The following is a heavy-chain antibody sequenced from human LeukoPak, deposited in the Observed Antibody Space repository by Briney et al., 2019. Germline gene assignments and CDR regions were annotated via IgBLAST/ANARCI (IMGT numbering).Heavy chain of an antibody. J-gene: IGHJ3*02. Sequence: SETLSLTCTVSGGSISSGGYYWSWIRQHPGKGLEWIGYIYYSGSTYYNPSLKSRVTISVDMSKNQFSLKLSSVTAADTAVYYCARSGSDDAFDIWGQGTMVTVSS. D-gene: IGHD1-26*01. V-gene: IGHV4-31*03. CDR1: GGSISSGGYY. CDR2: IYYSGST. CDR3: ARSGSDDAFDI.